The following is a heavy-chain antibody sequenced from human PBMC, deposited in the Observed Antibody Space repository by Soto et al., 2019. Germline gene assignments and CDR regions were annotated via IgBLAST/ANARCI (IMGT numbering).Heavy chain of an antibody. CDR3: AGEMYSSDYFVKWFEP. V-gene: IGHV3-30-3*01. J-gene: IGHJ5*02. D-gene: IGHD6-19*01. CDR1: GFSFSSYA. CDR2: ISHDGINK. Sequence: QVRLVESGGGVVQPGRSLRLSCTAPGFSFSSYAMYWFRQPPGKGLEWVAVISHDGINKHYADSVKGRVTVSRDNSNHSIALQLTSLRGEDTAMYYCAGEMYSSDYFVKWFEPWGQGTLFTVSS.